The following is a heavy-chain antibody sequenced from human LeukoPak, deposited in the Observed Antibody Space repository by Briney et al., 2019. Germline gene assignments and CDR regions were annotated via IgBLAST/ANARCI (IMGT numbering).Heavy chain of an antibody. CDR2: ISSASSNI. J-gene: IGHJ4*02. CDR1: GFTLSTYS. V-gene: IGHV3-48*04. D-gene: IGHD3-3*01. CDR3: ARRYDFWSGYSHFDY. Sequence: PGGSLILSCAAPGFTLSTYSMNWVRQAPGKGLEWISYISSASSNIYYADSVKGRFTISRDNAKNSLYLQMNSLRAEDTAVYYCARRYDFWSGYSHFDYWGQGTLVTVSS.